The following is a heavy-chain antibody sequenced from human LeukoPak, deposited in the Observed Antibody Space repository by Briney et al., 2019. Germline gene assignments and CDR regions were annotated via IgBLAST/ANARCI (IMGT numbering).Heavy chain of an antibody. CDR1: GESLNYYY. CDR3: ASGAWAARLNS. CDR2: IFDGKTI. Sequence: SDTLSLTCAVYGESLNYYYWSWIRQSPGKGLEWIGGIFDGKTINYNPSLKSRVTISAATSSQQFSLNLKSVTAADTAVYFCASGAWAARLNSWAQGALVIVSS. D-gene: IGHD4-23*01. J-gene: IGHJ4*02. V-gene: IGHV4-34*12.